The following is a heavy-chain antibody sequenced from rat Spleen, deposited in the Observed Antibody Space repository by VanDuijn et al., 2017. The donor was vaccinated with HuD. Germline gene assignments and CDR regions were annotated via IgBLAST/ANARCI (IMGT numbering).Heavy chain of an antibody. CDR1: GFTFSNFG. CDR3: ATERYYDGTYYSGYVIDS. CDR2: ISPSGAIS. Sequence: EVQLVESGGGLVQPGRSLKLSCEASGFTFSNFGMHWIRQAPTKGLEWVASISPSGAISNYRDSVQGRFTISRDKAKSTLYLQMDSLRSEDSATYYCATERYYDGTYYSGYVIDSWGQGASVTVSS. D-gene: IGHD1-12*02. J-gene: IGHJ4*01. V-gene: IGHV5-19*01.